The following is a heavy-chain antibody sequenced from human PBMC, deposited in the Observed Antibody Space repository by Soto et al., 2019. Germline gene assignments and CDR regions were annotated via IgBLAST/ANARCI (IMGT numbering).Heavy chain of an antibody. Sequence: VQLVESGGGLIQPGGSLRLSCAASGFTVSNNHMTWVRQAAGKGLELVSFVHGGGSTSYEDSVKGRFTISRDNSMNTLYLQMDSLRAEDTAIYYCAGRLTTAASLDYWGRGTLVTVSS. V-gene: IGHV3-53*01. J-gene: IGHJ4*02. CDR1: GFTVSNNH. D-gene: IGHD3-16*01. CDR2: VHGGGST. CDR3: AGRLTTAASLDY.